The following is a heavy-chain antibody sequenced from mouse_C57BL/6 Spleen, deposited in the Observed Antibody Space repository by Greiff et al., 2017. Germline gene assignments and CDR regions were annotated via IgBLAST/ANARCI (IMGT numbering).Heavy chain of an antibody. J-gene: IGHJ2*01. Sequence: DVQLLESGGGLVKPGGSLKLSCAASGFTFSDYGMHWVRQAPEKGLEWVAYISSGSSNIYYADTVKGRFTISRDNAKNTLFLQMTSLRSEDTAMYYCARGGGYYLFDYWGQGTTLTVSS. CDR2: ISSGSSNI. CDR3: ARGGGYYLFDY. V-gene: IGHV5-17*01. D-gene: IGHD2-3*01. CDR1: GFTFSDYG.